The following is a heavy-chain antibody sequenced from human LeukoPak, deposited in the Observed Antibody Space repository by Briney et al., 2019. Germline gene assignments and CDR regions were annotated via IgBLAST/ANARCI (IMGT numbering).Heavy chain of an antibody. J-gene: IGHJ4*02. Sequence: PGGSLRLSCAASGFTFSSYAMSWVRQAPGKGLEWVSAISGGGGSTYYADSVKGRFTISRDNSKNTLYLQMNSLRAEDTAVYYCAKDLTPSYYDFWSGYPAAFDYWGQGTLVTVSS. CDR2: ISGGGGST. CDR1: GFTFSSYA. V-gene: IGHV3-23*01. D-gene: IGHD3-3*01. CDR3: AKDLTPSYYDFWSGYPAAFDY.